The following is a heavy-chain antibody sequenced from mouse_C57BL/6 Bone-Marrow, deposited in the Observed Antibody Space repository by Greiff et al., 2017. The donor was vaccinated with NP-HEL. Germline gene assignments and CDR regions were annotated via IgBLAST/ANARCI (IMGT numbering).Heavy chain of an antibody. D-gene: IGHD1-1*01. CDR2: ISNGGGST. CDR1: GFTFSDYY. J-gene: IGHJ1*03. V-gene: IGHV5-12*01. Sequence: EVQGVESGGGLVQPGGSLKLSCAASGFTFSDYYMYWVRQTPEKRLEWVAYISNGGGSTYYPDTVQGRFTISRDNAKNTLYLQMSRLKSEDTAMYYCARHGGSSYWYFDVWGTGTTVTVSS. CDR3: ARHGGSSYWYFDV.